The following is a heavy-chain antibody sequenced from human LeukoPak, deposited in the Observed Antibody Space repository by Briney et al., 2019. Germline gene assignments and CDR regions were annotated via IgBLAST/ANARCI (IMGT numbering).Heavy chain of an antibody. V-gene: IGHV3-23*01. J-gene: IGHJ6*02. D-gene: IGHD2-2*01. CDR1: GYTFSSYA. CDR3: AKAMEVVDTDMDV. Sequence: PGESLRLSCAASGYTFSSYAMSSVRQAPGKGLEWVSAISGSGGSTYYADSVKGRFTISRDNSKNTLYLQMNSLRAEATAVYYCAKAMEVVDTDMDVWGQGTTVTVSS. CDR2: ISGSGGST.